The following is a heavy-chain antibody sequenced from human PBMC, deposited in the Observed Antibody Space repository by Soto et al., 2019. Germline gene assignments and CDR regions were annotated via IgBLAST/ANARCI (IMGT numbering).Heavy chain of an antibody. CDR3: ARDPENGYSYYFDY. CDR1: GFTFSSYG. Sequence: GGSLRLSCAASGFTFSSYGMHWVRQAPGKGLEWVAVIWYDGSNKYYADSVKGRFTISRDNSKNTLYLQMNSLRAEDTAVYYCARDPENGYSYYFDYWGQGTLVTVSS. CDR2: IWYDGSNK. D-gene: IGHD3-22*01. V-gene: IGHV3-33*01. J-gene: IGHJ4*02.